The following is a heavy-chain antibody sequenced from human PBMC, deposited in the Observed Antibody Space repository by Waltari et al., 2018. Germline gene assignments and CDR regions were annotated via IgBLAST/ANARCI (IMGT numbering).Heavy chain of an antibody. CDR1: GGTFSSYA. CDR2: IIPIFGTA. D-gene: IGHD2-15*01. J-gene: IGHJ2*01. CDR3: ARDRAYCSGGSCYGDNWYFDL. Sequence: QVQLVQSGAEVKKPGSSVKVSCKASGGTFSSYAISWVRQAPGQGLDWMGRIIPIFGTANYAQKFQGRVTITADKSTSTAYMELSSLRSEDTAVYYCARDRAYCSGGSCYGDNWYFDLWGRGTLVTVSS. V-gene: IGHV1-69*08.